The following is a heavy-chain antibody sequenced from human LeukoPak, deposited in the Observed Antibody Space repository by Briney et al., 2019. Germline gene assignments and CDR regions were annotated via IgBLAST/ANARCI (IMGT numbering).Heavy chain of an antibody. CDR1: GGTFISYA. D-gene: IGHD6-19*01. V-gene: IGHV1-69*05. J-gene: IGHJ4*02. CDR2: IFPIFGTT. Sequence: SVKVSCKASGGTFISYAISWVRQAPGQGLEWKGGIFPIFGTTNYAQKFQGRVTITTDESTSTAYMELRSLRSEDTAVYYCARDLYSSGWSLDYWGQGTLVTVSS. CDR3: ARDLYSSGWSLDY.